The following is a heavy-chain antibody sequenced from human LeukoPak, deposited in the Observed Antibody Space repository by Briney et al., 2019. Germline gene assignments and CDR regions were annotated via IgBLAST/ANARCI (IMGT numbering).Heavy chain of an antibody. Sequence: GASVKVSCKASGYTFTSYGINWVRQAPGQGLEWMGWISGYNGNTNYAQNVQGRVTMTTDTSTSTAYMELRSLRSDDTAVYYCARGSLGYCSGGSCYWFDPWGQGTLVTVSS. CDR3: ARGSLGYCSGGSCYWFDP. CDR1: GYTFTSYG. V-gene: IGHV1-18*01. D-gene: IGHD2-15*01. J-gene: IGHJ5*02. CDR2: ISGYNGNT.